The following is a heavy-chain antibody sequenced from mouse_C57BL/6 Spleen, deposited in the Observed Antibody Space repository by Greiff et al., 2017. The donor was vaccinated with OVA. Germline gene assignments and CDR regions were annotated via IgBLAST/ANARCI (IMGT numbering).Heavy chain of an antibody. D-gene: IGHD1-1*01. CDR1: GYTFTDYY. J-gene: IGHJ1*03. CDR2: INPNNGGT. V-gene: IGHV1-26*01. Sequence: EVQLQQSGPELVKPGASVKISCKASGYTFTDYYMNWVKQSHGKSLEWIGDINPNNGGTSYNQKFKGKATLTVDKSSSTAYMELRSLTSEDSAVYYCARHYYGSRYFDVWGTGTTVTVSS. CDR3: ARHYYGSRYFDV.